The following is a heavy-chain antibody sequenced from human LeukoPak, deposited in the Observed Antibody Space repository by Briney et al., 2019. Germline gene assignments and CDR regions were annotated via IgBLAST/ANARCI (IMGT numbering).Heavy chain of an antibody. CDR2: ISWNSGAI. Sequence: PGRSLRLSCAASGFTFDDYAMHWVRHTPGKGLEWVSGISWNSGAIGYADSVKGRFTISRDNAKTSLYLQMNSLRPEDMALYYCAKGGGGGKFYFDYWGQGTLVTVSS. D-gene: IGHD3-16*01. V-gene: IGHV3-9*03. CDR3: AKGGGGGKFYFDY. CDR1: GFTFDDYA. J-gene: IGHJ4*02.